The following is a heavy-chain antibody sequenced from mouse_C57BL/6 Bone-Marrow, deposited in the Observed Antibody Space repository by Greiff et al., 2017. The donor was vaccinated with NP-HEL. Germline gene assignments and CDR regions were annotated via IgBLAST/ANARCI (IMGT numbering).Heavy chain of an antibody. CDR2: INPGSGGT. J-gene: IGHJ4*01. CDR1: GYAFTNYL. CDR3: ARNWDAPMDY. D-gene: IGHD4-1*01. Sequence: VQLQQSGAELVRPGTSVKVSCKASGYAFTNYLIEWVKQRPGQGLEWIGVINPGSGGTNYNQKFKGKATLTVDTSSSTAYMQLSSLTSEDSAVYYCARNWDAPMDYWGQGTSVTVSS. V-gene: IGHV1-54*01.